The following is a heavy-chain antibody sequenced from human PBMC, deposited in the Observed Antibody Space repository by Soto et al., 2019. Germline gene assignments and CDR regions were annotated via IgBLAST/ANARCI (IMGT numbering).Heavy chain of an antibody. CDR3: AIAYGSGSLYYYYYGMDV. Sequence: VESLKISCKGSGYSFTRYWIGWVRQMPGKGLEWMGIIYPGDSDTRYSPSFQGQVTISADKSISTAYLQWSSLKASDTAMYYCAIAYGSGSLYYYYYGMDVWGQGTTVTVSS. J-gene: IGHJ6*02. D-gene: IGHD3-10*01. V-gene: IGHV5-51*01. CDR2: IYPGDSDT. CDR1: GYSFTRYW.